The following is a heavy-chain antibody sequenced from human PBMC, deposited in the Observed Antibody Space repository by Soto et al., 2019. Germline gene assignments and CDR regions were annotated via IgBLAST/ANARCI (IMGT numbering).Heavy chain of an antibody. D-gene: IGHD2-15*01. CDR1: GFTFTSYA. CDR3: AKVLLAQKYFDY. Sequence: PXXSLRLSCAASGFTFTSYAMSWVRQAPGKRLDWVSDTXGSGGXTYYAASVKGXXTISRDNXXNTLSLQMNSLRAQDTAVYYCAKVLLAQKYFDYWGQGTLVTVSS. CDR2: TXGSGGXT. V-gene: IGHV3-23*01. J-gene: IGHJ4*02.